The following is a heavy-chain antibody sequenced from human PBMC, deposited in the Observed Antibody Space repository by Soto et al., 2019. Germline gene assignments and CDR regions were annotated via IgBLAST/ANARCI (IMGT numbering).Heavy chain of an antibody. Sequence: SETLSLTCTVSGGSISSYYWSWIRQPPGKGLEWIGYIYYSGSTNYNPSLKSRVTISVDTSKNQFSLKLTSVTAADTAVYYCARHEPVYVPFDYWGQGTLVTVSS. D-gene: IGHD3-16*01. V-gene: IGHV4-59*08. J-gene: IGHJ4*02. CDR1: GGSISSYY. CDR3: ARHEPVYVPFDY. CDR2: IYYSGST.